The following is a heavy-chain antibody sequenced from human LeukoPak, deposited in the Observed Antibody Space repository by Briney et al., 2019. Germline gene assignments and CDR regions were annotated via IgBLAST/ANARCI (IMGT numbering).Heavy chain of an antibody. D-gene: IGHD3-10*01. V-gene: IGHV1-8*02. Sequence: ASVKVSCKASGYTFTSYGISWVRQATGQGLEWMGWMNPNSGNTGYAQKFQGRVTMTRNTSISTAYMELSSLRSEDTAVYYCARGIKRGLRHNWFDPWGQGTLVTVSS. CDR1: GYTFTSYG. CDR3: ARGIKRGLRHNWFDP. CDR2: MNPNSGNT. J-gene: IGHJ5*02.